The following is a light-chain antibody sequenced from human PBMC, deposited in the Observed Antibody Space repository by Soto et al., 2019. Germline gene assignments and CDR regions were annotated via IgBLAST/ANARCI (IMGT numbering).Light chain of an antibody. Sequence: DIQLTQSPSFLSASIGDRVTIPCRASQVIGIYLAWYQQKPGKAPKLLISAASTLQSGVPSRFSGSGSGTEFTLTISSLQPEDFATYYCQQLVSYPQFGGGTKVDI. V-gene: IGKV1-9*01. CDR2: AAS. J-gene: IGKJ4*02. CDR3: QQLVSYPQ. CDR1: QVIGIY.